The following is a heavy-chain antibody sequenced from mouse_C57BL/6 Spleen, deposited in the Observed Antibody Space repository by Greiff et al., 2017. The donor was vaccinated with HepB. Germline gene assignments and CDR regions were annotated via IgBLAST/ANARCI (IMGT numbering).Heavy chain of an antibody. J-gene: IGHJ4*01. D-gene: IGHD1-1*01. Sequence: VQLVESGAELARPGASVKLSCKASGYTFTSYGISWVKQRTGQGLEWIGEIYPRSGNTYYNEKFKGKATLTADKSSSTAYMELRSLTSEDSAVYLCARTGSSYNAMDYWGQGTSVTVSS. CDR3: ARTGSSYNAMDY. V-gene: IGHV1-81*01. CDR1: GYTFTSYG. CDR2: IYPRSGNT.